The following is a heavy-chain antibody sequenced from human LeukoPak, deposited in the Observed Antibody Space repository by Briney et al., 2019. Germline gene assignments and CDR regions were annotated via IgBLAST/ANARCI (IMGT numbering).Heavy chain of an antibody. D-gene: IGHD3-10*01. CDR2: IYSSGST. Sequence: SETLSLTCTVSGDSISNYYWNWIREPAGQGLEWIGRIYSSGSTNYNPSLKTRLTMSVDTSKNQFSLKLSSVTAADTAVYYCSRETFYYGSGSYYNPLDSWGQGTLVTVSS. CDR3: SRETFYYGSGSYYNPLDS. CDR1: GDSISNYY. J-gene: IGHJ4*02. V-gene: IGHV4-4*07.